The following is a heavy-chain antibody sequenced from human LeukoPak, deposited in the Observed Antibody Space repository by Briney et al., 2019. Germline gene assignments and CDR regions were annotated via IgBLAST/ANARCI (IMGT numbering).Heavy chain of an antibody. CDR2: IYHRGTT. Sequence: SETLSLTCTVSGHSISSGYYWGWIRQPPGKGLEWIGSIYHRGTTYYNPSLKSRVTISLDTSRNEFSLKLISVTAADTAVYYCARCDDYGDAYNWFDPWGQGTLVTVSS. D-gene: IGHD4-17*01. CDR1: GHSISSGYY. J-gene: IGHJ5*02. CDR3: ARCDDYGDAYNWFDP. V-gene: IGHV4-38-2*02.